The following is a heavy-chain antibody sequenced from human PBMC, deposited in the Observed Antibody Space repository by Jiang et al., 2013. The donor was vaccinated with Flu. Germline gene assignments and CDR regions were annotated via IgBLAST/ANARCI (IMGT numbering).Heavy chain of an antibody. CDR1: GDSISNYY. CDR2: IHYTGST. J-gene: IGHJ6*02. V-gene: IGHV4-59*08. CDR3: ARRNRVWGVVPYYYYAMDV. D-gene: IGHD3-10*02. Sequence: PGLVRPSETLSLTCTVSGDSISNYYWTWVRQPPGKGLEWIGYIHYTGSTNYSPSVKSRVLISVDTSKNQFSLKLNSVTAADTAVYYCARRNRVWGVVPYYYYAMDVWGQGTTVTVSS.